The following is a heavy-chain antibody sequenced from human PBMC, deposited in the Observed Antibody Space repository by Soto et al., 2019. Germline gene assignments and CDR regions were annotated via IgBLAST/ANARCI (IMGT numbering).Heavy chain of an antibody. V-gene: IGHV6-1*01. J-gene: IGHJ3*02. D-gene: IGHD1-26*01. CDR1: GDSVSSNSAA. CDR2: TYYRSKWYN. CDR3: ARVPAYSGSYFGSMGAFDI. Sequence: SQTLSLTCAISGDSVSSNSAAWNWIRQSPSRGLEWLGRTYYRSKWYNDYAVSVKSRITINPDTSKNQFSLQLNSVTPEDTAVYYCARVPAYSGSYFGSMGAFDIWGQGTMVTVSS.